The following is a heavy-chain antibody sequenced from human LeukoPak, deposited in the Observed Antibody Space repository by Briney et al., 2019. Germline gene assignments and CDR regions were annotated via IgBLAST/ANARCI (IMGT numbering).Heavy chain of an antibody. CDR3: AKVPRGIVVVVAAYFDY. J-gene: IGHJ4*02. CDR2: FTDSGGST. V-gene: IGHV3-23*01. CDR1: GFTFSSYA. D-gene: IGHD2-15*01. Sequence: GGSLRLSCAASGFTFSSYAMSWVRQAPGKGLEWVSGFTDSGGSTYYADPVKGRFSISRDNSKNTLYLQMNSLRAEDTAVYYCAKVPRGIVVVVAAYFDYWGQGTLVTVSS.